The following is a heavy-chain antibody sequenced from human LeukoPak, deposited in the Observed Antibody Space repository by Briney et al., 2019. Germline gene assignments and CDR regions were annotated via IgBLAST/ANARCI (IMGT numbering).Heavy chain of an antibody. Sequence: SETLSLTCTVSGGSISSGGYYWSWIRQPPGKGLEWIGYIYHSESTYYNPSLKSRVTISVDRSKNQFSLKLSSVTAADTAVYYCARASPPLRFLDYWGQGTLVTVSS. D-gene: IGHD3-3*01. CDR2: IYHSEST. CDR3: ARASPPLRFLDY. V-gene: IGHV4-30-2*01. CDR1: GGSISSGGYY. J-gene: IGHJ4*02.